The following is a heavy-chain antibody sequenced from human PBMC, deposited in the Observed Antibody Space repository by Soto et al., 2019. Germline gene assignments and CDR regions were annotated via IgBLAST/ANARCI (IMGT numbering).Heavy chain of an antibody. CDR3: AKGIRRGSYSYYGMDV. V-gene: IGHV3-30-3*01. CDR2: ISYDGSEK. J-gene: IGHJ6*02. Sequence: GGSLRLSCEASGFTFSRYPLHWVRQAPGKGLEWVAVISYDGSEKYPADSVKGRISISRDNSKNTLFMQMNSLRVEDAAVYYCAKGIRRGSYSYYGMDVWGHGTTVTVSS. D-gene: IGHD2-21*01. CDR1: GFTFSRYP.